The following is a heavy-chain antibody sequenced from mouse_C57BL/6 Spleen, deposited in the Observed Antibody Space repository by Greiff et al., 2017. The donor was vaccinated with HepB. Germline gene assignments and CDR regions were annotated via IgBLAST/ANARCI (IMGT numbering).Heavy chain of an antibody. D-gene: IGHD2-4*01. CDR2: INPGSGGT. Sequence: QVQLKQSGAELVRPGTSVKVSCKASGYAFTNYLIEWVKQRPGQGLEWIGVINPGSGGTNYNEKFKGKATLTADKSSSTAYMQLSSLTSEDSAVYFCARSGYDFPFAYWGQGTLVTVSA. V-gene: IGHV1-54*01. CDR1: GYAFTNYL. CDR3: ARSGYDFPFAY. J-gene: IGHJ3*01.